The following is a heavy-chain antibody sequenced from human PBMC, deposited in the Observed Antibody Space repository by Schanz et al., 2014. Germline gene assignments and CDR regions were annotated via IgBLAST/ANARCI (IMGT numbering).Heavy chain of an antibody. V-gene: IGHV1-18*01. J-gene: IGHJ2*01. CDR1: GYTFTHYG. CDR2: IRRYNSHT. CDR3: VRVTARDVSFDL. Sequence: QVQLVQSGGEMKKPGASVKVSCKASGYTFTHYGLSWVRQAPGQGLEWLGWIRRYNSHTTYSKKVRDRVIVTTDTDAITAYMEVRSLRESDAAHYYCVRVTARDVSFDLWGRGTLVTVSS. D-gene: IGHD3-16*01.